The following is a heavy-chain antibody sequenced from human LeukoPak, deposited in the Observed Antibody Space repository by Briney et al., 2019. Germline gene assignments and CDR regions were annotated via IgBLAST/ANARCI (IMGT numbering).Heavy chain of an antibody. V-gene: IGHV3-30*18. J-gene: IGHJ5*02. CDR2: ISYDGSNK. CDR3: AKDWGEATVTNWFDP. CDR1: GFTFSSYG. Sequence: GRSLRLSCAASGFTFSSYGMHWVRQAPGKGLEWVAVISYDGSNKYYADPVKGRFTISRDNSKNTLFLQMNSLRPEDTAVYYCAKDWGEATVTNWFDPWGQGTLVTVSS. D-gene: IGHD4-11*01.